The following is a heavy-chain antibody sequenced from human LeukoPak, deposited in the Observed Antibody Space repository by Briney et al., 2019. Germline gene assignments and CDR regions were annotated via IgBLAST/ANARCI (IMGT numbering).Heavy chain of an antibody. V-gene: IGHV4-59*01. CDR1: GGSISSYY. J-gene: IGHJ4*02. CDR3: ARGGIVGARVFDY. CDR2: IYYSGST. D-gene: IGHD1-26*01. Sequence: PSETLSLTCTVSGGSISSYYWSWIRQPPGKGLEWIGYIYYSGSTNYNPSLKSRVTISVDTSKNQFSLKLNSVTAADTAVYYCARGGIVGARVFDYWGQGTLVTVSS.